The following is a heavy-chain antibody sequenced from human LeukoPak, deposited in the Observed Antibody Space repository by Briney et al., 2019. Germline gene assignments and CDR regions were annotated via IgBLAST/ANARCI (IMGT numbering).Heavy chain of an antibody. CDR2: IYYSGST. J-gene: IGHJ4*02. CDR3: ARGLGVDFDGSGYYFDY. CDR1: GGSISSYY. D-gene: IGHD3-10*01. V-gene: IGHV4-59*01. Sequence: SETLSLTCSVSGGSISSYYWSWIRQPPGKGVEWIGYIYYSGSTNYNPSLKSRVTISVDTSKNQFSLKLSSVTAADTAVYYCARGLGVDFDGSGYYFDYWGQGTLVTVSS.